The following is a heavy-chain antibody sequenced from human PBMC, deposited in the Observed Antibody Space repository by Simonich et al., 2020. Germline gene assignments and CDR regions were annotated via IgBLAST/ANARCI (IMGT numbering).Heavy chain of an antibody. J-gene: IGHJ4*02. CDR1: GGSISSYY. Sequence: QVQLQESGPGLVKPSETLSLTCTVSGGSISSYYWSWIRPPPGKGLEWIGYIYYSGSTNYTPSRKSRVTISVDTSKNQFSLKLSSVTAADTAVYYCARHDRWLQFYFDYWGQGTLVTVSS. CDR2: IYYSGST. CDR3: ARHDRWLQFYFDY. V-gene: IGHV4-59*08. D-gene: IGHD5-12*01.